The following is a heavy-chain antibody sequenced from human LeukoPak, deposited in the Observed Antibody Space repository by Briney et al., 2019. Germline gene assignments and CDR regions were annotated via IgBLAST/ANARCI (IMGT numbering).Heavy chain of an antibody. CDR3: ARDVVGASIFDY. CDR2: INWNGGST. Sequence: GGSLRLSCAASGFTFDDYGMSWVRQAPGKGLEWVSGINWNGGSTGYADSVKGRFTISRDNAKNSLYLQMNSLRAEDTAVYYCARDVVGASIFDYWGQGTLVTVSS. CDR1: GFTFDDYG. J-gene: IGHJ4*02. V-gene: IGHV3-20*04. D-gene: IGHD1-26*01.